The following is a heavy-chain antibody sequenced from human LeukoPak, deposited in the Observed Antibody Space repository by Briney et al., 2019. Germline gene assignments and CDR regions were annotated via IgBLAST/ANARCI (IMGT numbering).Heavy chain of an antibody. CDR3: ARLLVVAANFDY. D-gene: IGHD2-15*01. CDR2: IYYSGST. CDR1: GGSISSSSYY. J-gene: IGHJ4*02. Sequence: PSETLSLTCTVSGGSISSSSYYWGWIRQPPGKGLEWIGSIYYSGSTYYNPSLTSRVAISVDTSKNQFSLKLSSVTAADTAVYYCARLLVVAANFDYWGQGTLVTVSS. V-gene: IGHV4-39*01.